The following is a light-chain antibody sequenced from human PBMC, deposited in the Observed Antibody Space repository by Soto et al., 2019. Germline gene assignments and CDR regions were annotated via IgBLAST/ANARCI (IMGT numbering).Light chain of an antibody. J-gene: IGLJ1*01. CDR2: RTF. V-gene: IGLV1-44*01. CDR3: AAWDDRVDEYV. CDR1: ASSIGSKA. Sequence: QSVLTQSPSASGTPGQRVTISCSGSASSIGSKAVNWYQQFPGTAPKLIIYRTFERPSGVPARFYGSKSGTSASLAINGLQSEDEADYYCAAWDDRVDEYVFGTGTKVTVL.